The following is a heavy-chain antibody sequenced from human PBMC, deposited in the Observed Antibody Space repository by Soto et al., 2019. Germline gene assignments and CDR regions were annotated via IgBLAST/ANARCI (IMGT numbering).Heavy chain of an antibody. CDR3: TGYCSSTSCYSDYYYYYGMDV. CDR1: GFTFSSYA. Sequence: EVQLLESGGGLVQPGGSLRLSCAASGFTFSSYAMSWVRQAPGKGLEWVSAISGSGGSTYYADSVKGRFTIYRDNSKNTLYLQMNSLRAEDTAVYYATGYCSSTSCYSDYYYYYGMDVWGQGTTVTVSS. D-gene: IGHD2-2*02. J-gene: IGHJ6*02. V-gene: IGHV3-23*01. CDR2: ISGSGGST.